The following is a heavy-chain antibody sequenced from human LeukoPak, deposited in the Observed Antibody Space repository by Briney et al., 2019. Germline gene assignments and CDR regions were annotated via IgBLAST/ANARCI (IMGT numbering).Heavy chain of an antibody. J-gene: IGHJ6*03. CDR3: ARTTMVRGTYYMDV. CDR2: IYYSGYT. CDR1: GVSISSSSSY. D-gene: IGHD3-10*01. Sequence: PSETLSLTCAVSGVSISSSSSYWGWIRQPPGKGLEWIGYIYYSGYTNYNPSLKSRVTISVDTSKNQFSLKLSSVTAADTAVYYCARTTMVRGTYYMDVWGKGTTVTISS. V-gene: IGHV4-61*05.